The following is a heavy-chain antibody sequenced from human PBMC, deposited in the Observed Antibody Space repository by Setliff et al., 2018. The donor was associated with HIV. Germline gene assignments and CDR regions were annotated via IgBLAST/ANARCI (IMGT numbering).Heavy chain of an antibody. J-gene: IGHJ3*02. V-gene: IGHV4-61*09. CDR3: ARGLIVVVRAFDI. CDR2: MYTSGST. CDR1: GGSISSGSYY. Sequence: SETLSLTCTVSGGSISSGSYYWSWIRQPAGKGLEWIGHMYTSGSTNYNPSLESRVTISVDTSKNQFSLKLSSVTAADTAVYYCARGLIVVVRAFDIWGQGTMVTVSS. D-gene: IGHD3-22*01.